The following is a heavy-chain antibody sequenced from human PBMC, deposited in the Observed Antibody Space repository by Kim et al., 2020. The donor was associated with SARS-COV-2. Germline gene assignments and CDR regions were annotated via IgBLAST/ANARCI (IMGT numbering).Heavy chain of an antibody. CDR3: AKGSGFDYYSGMDV. V-gene: IGHV3-23*01. Sequence: GGSLRLSGAASGFTFTNYAMNWVRQAPGMGLEWVSAVNGGGGSTYHADSVKGRFTISTDKSKNTLYLQMNNLRGEDTAVYYCAKGSGFDYYSGMDVWGQG. CDR1: GFTFTNYA. J-gene: IGHJ6*02. CDR2: VNGGGGST. D-gene: IGHD3-9*01.